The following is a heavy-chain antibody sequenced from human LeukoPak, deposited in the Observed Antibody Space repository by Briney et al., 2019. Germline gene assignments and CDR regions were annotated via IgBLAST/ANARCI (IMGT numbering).Heavy chain of an antibody. CDR1: GFTFSSYS. D-gene: IGHD2-8*02. Sequence: GGSLRLSCAASGFTFSSYSMNWVRQAPGKGLEWVSYISSRSSTIYYADSVKGRFTISRDNAKNSLYLQMNSLRAEDTAVYYCARDRTGGYWGQGTLVTVSS. J-gene: IGHJ4*02. CDR3: ARDRTGGY. V-gene: IGHV3-48*01. CDR2: ISSRSSTI.